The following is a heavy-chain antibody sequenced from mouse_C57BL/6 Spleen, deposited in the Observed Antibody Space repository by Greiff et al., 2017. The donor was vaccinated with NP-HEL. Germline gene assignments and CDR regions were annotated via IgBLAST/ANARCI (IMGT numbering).Heavy chain of an antibody. CDR2: IYPRSGNT. J-gene: IGHJ1*03. Sequence: VQLVESGAELARPGASVKLSCKASGYTFTSYGISWVKQRTGQGLEWIGEIYPRSGNTYYNEKFKGKATLTADKSSSTAYMELRSLTSEDSAVYFCARSTTVVAHWYFDVWGTGTTVTVSS. CDR3: ARSTTVVAHWYFDV. V-gene: IGHV1-81*01. CDR1: GYTFTSYG. D-gene: IGHD1-1*01.